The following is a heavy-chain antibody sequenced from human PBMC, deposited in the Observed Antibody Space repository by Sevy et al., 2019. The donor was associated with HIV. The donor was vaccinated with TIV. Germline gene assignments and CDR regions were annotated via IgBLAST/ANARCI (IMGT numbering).Heavy chain of an antibody. CDR1: AGSISSYY. CDR2: IYYSGTT. D-gene: IGHD3-9*01. J-gene: IGHJ3*02. CDR3: ARDNAILTPRAFDI. V-gene: IGHV4-59*13. Sequence: SETLSLTCSVSAGSISSYYWSWIRQPPGKGLEGIGYIYYSGTTDCNPSLKSRVTISQDKSKKVFSLRLRSVTAADTAVYYCARDNAILTPRAFDIWGQGTMVTVSS.